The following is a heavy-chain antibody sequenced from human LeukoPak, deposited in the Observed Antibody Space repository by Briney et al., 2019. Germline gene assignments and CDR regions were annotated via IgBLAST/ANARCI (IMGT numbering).Heavy chain of an antibody. D-gene: IGHD1-26*01. CDR2: IKDAGTHT. Sequence: GGSLRLSCSASGSTFSSYCIHWGRQVPGKGLVWVSRIKDAGTHTDYADSVKGRFTISRDDAKNTLYLQMNSLRVEDTAIYYCTTIRPGYWGQGTLVTVSP. V-gene: IGHV3-74*01. CDR1: GSTFSSYC. J-gene: IGHJ4*02. CDR3: TTIRPGY.